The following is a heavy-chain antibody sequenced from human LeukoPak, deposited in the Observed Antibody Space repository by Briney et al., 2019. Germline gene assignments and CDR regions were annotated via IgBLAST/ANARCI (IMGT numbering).Heavy chain of an antibody. Sequence: GGSLRLSCAASGFSFSSYGMHWVRQAPGKGLEWVAVISYDGSDKYYADSVKGRFTISRDNAKNSLFLQMNSLRAEDTAVYYCARGANSYDTSGYFDWGQGTLVTVSS. CDR3: ARGANSYDTSGYFD. V-gene: IGHV3-30*03. D-gene: IGHD3-22*01. J-gene: IGHJ4*02. CDR1: GFSFSSYG. CDR2: ISYDGSDK.